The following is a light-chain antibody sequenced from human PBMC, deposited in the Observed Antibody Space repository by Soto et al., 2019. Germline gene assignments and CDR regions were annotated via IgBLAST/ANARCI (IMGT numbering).Light chain of an antibody. V-gene: IGKV3-20*01. Sequence: EIVLTQSTGTLSLSPGERATLSCRASQSVNSRDLAWYQQKPGQAPRLLIYGASRRATGIPDRFSGSVSGTDFSLTISRLEPDDFAVYYCQQYTLSRFTFGPGTKVDIK. J-gene: IGKJ3*01. CDR2: GAS. CDR3: QQYTLSRFT. CDR1: QSVNSRD.